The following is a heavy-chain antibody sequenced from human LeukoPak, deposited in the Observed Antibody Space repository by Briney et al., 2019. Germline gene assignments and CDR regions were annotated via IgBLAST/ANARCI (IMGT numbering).Heavy chain of an antibody. V-gene: IGHV5-51*01. J-gene: IGHJ3*02. CDR1: GYTFTSYW. CDR2: IYPGDSDT. Sequence: PGESLKISCQGSGYTFTSYWIGWVRQMPGKGLEYMGIIYPGDSDTRYSPSFQGQVTISADKSISTAYLQWSSLKASDTAMYYCAGRRQQLVQDAFDIWGQGTMVTVSS. CDR3: AGRRQQLVQDAFDI. D-gene: IGHD6-13*01.